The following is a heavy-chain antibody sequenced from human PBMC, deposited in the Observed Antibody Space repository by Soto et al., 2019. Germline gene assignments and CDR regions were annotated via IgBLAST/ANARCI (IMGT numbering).Heavy chain of an antibody. V-gene: IGHV4-30-4*01. CDR2: IYYSGRT. J-gene: IGHJ4*02. D-gene: IGHD6-6*01. Sequence: PSETLSLTCTVSGGSISSDDYYWSWIRQPPGKGLEWIGYIYYSGRTDYNPSLKSRVFISIDTATNQFSLTLNSVNAADTAVYYCARDRSNSPDYFDYWGQGTLVTVSS. CDR1: GGSISSDDYY. CDR3: ARDRSNSPDYFDY.